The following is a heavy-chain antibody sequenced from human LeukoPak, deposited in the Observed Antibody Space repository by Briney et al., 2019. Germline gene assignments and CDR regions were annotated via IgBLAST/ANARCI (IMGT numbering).Heavy chain of an antibody. Sequence: SETLSLTCTVSGVSISSYYWSWIRQPPGKGLEWIGYIYSSGTTNYNPSLKSRVTISVDTSKNQLSLKLSSVTAADTAVYYCARDRPGGSSLDYWGQGTLVTVSS. J-gene: IGHJ4*02. CDR2: IYSSGTT. CDR3: ARDRPGGSSLDY. D-gene: IGHD6-13*01. CDR1: GVSISSYY. V-gene: IGHV4-59*01.